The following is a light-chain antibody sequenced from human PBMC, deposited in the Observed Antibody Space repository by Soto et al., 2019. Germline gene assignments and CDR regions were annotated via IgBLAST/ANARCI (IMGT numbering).Light chain of an antibody. V-gene: IGKV3D-15*01. CDR2: DAS. CDR3: QQYGNWPPNLLT. J-gene: IGKJ4*01. Sequence: IVMTQSPATLSVAPGERASLSCRASQSVTSSLALYQQKPGQSPKLLIYDASTRANGVPARFRGSGSGTDFNLTITSLQSEDSASYYCQQYGNWPPNLLTFGGGTKVEIK. CDR1: QSVTSS.